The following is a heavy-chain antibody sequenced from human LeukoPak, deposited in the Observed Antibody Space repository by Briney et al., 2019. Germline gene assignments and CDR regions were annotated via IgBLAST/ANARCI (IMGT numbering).Heavy chain of an antibody. Sequence: GGSLRLSCAVSGFTFSGFWMSWSRQAPGKGLEWVASINSDGSEGYYVDSVKGRFTISRDNAKNSLYLQMNSLRAEDTAVYYCARGRAAVTSYWGQGTLVTVSS. V-gene: IGHV3-7*03. CDR3: ARGRAAVTSY. J-gene: IGHJ4*02. CDR2: INSDGSEG. CDR1: GFTFSGFW. D-gene: IGHD6-13*01.